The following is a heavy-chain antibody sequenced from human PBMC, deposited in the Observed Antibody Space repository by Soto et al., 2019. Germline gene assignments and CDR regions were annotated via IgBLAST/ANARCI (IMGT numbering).Heavy chain of an antibody. V-gene: IGHV2-5*02. CDR1: GFSLSTSGVG. D-gene: IGHD2-15*01. J-gene: IGHJ4*02. CDR3: AHSWYCSGGSCYYTYYFDY. CDR2: IYWDDDK. Sequence: QITLKESGPTLVKPTQTLTLTCTFSGFSLSTSGVGVGWIRQPPGKALEWLALIYWDDDKRYSPSLKSRLTITKGTSKNPVVLTMTNHDPVDTPTYYCAHSWYCSGGSCYYTYYFDYWGQGTLVTVSS.